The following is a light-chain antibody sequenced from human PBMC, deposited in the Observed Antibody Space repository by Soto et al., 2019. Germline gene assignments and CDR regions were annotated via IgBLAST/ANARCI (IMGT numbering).Light chain of an antibody. CDR2: KAS. CDR1: RTISSW. Sequence: DIQMPKPLSPLSGSVGARVTTSCRASRTISSWLAWYQQNPGKAPKLLIYKASTLKSGVPSRFSGSGSGTEFTLTSSSLQLDDFAAYYCQHYNSYSEACGQGTEVELK. J-gene: IGKJ1*01. V-gene: IGKV1-5*03. CDR3: QHYNSYSEA.